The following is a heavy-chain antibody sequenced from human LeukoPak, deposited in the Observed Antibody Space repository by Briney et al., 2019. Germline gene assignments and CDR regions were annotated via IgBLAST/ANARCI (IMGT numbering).Heavy chain of an antibody. Sequence: ETLSLTCTVSGGSISDSSYYWGWIRQPPGKGLEWIGSIYYSGSTYYNPSLKSRVTISVDTSKNQFSLKLSFVTAADTAVYYCARDPNQYYYGSGVSAGWFDPWGQGTLVTVSS. CDR1: GGSISDSSYY. CDR3: ARDPNQYYYGSGVSAGWFDP. J-gene: IGHJ5*02. CDR2: IYYSGST. V-gene: IGHV4-39*07. D-gene: IGHD3-10*01.